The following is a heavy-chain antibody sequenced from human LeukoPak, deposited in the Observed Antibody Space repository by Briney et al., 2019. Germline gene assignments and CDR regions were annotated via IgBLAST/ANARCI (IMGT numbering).Heavy chain of an antibody. CDR1: GFTFSTYW. CDR3: ARGSIMITFGGVFNWFDP. J-gene: IGHJ5*02. V-gene: IGHV4-34*01. CDR2: INHSGST. D-gene: IGHD3-16*01. Sequence: GSLRLSCSASGFTFSTYWMSWVRQAPGKGLEWIGEINHSGSTNYNPSLKSRVTISVDTSKSQFSLKLSSVTAADTAVYYCARGSIMITFGGVFNWFDPWGQGTLVTVSS.